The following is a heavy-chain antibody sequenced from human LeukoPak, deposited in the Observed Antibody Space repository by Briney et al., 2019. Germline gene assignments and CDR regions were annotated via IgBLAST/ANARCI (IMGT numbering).Heavy chain of an antibody. CDR1: GFSFSSFA. J-gene: IGHJ4*02. CDR2: VSGGGAYT. Sequence: PGGSLRLSCVGSGFSFSSFAMSWVRQAPGKRLEWVSTVSGGGAYTYYADSVKGRFTVSRDDSKGMHFLQMNSLRPEDTALYFCAKRITVSAGYYLDSWGQGTLVTVSS. V-gene: IGHV3-23*01. CDR3: AKRITVSAGYYLDS. D-gene: IGHD2-8*01.